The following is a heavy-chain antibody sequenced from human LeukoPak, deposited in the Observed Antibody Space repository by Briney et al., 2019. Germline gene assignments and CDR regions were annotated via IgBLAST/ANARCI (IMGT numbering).Heavy chain of an antibody. J-gene: IGHJ3*02. V-gene: IGHV3-30-3*01. CDR2: ISYDGSNK. CDR3: ARIVVVPAAPDAFDI. Sequence: PGGSLRLSCAASGFTFSSYAMHWVRQALGKGLEWVAVISYDGSNKYYADSVKGRFTISRDNSKNTLYLQMNSLRAEDTAVYYCARIVVVPAAPDAFDIWGQGTMVTVSS. D-gene: IGHD2-2*01. CDR1: GFTFSSYA.